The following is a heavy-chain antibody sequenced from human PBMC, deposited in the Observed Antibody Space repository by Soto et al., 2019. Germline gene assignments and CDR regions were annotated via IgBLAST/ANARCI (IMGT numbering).Heavy chain of an antibody. Sequence: EVQLVESGGGLVQPGGSLKLSCAASGFTFSGSAMHWVRQASGKGLEWVGRVRSKANNYATAYAASAKGRFTISRDDSKNTAYLQMNSLKTEDEAVYYCRAVAVATNYYFDYWGQGTLVTVSS. CDR2: VRSKANNYAT. J-gene: IGHJ4*02. CDR1: GFTFSGSA. V-gene: IGHV3-73*01. D-gene: IGHD2-15*01. CDR3: RAVAVATNYYFDY.